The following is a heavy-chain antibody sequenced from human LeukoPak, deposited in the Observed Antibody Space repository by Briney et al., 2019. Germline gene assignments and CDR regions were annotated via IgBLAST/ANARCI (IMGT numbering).Heavy chain of an antibody. CDR3: AKDTDSGYDFLGGDY. V-gene: IGHV3-23*01. J-gene: IGHJ4*02. CDR1: GFTFSSYA. Sequence: PGGSLRLSCAASGFTFSSYAMSWVRQAPGKGLEWVSAISGSGGSTYYADSVKGRFTISRDNSKNTLYLQMNSLRAEDTAVYYCAKDTDSGYDFLGGDYWGQGTLVTVSS. CDR2: ISGSGGST. D-gene: IGHD5-12*01.